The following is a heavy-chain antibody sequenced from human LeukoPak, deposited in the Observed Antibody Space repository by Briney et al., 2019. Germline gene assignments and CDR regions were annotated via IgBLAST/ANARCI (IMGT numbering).Heavy chain of an antibody. CDR2: IYYSGST. V-gene: IGHV4-59*01. CDR3: AVGYNYGYLDY. Sequence: PSETLSLTCTVSGASTSSYYWSWIRQPPGKGLEWIGYIYYSGSTKYNPSLKSRVTISLDTSKNQFSLKLSSVTAVDTAVYYCAVGYNYGYLDYWGQGTLVTVSS. J-gene: IGHJ4*02. CDR1: GASTSSYY. D-gene: IGHD5-18*01.